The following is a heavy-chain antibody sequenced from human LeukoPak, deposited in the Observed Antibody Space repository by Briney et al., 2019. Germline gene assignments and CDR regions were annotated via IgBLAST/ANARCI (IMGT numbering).Heavy chain of an antibody. V-gene: IGHV3-23*01. J-gene: IGHJ6*02. CDR2: ISGSGGST. Sequence: GGSLRLSCAASGFTFSSYAMSWVHQAPGKGLEWVSAISGSGGSTYYADSVKGRFTISRDNSKNTLYLQMNSLRAEDTAVYYCAKGARNEVGVINRYYYYGMDVWGQGTTVTVSS. CDR1: GFTFSSYA. CDR3: AKGARNEVGVINRYYYYGMDV. D-gene: IGHD3-22*01.